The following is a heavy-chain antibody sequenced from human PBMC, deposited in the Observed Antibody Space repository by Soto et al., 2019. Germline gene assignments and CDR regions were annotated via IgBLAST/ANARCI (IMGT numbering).Heavy chain of an antibody. J-gene: IGHJ4*02. CDR3: AKDGHRDGIWTFDT. Sequence: EVQLLESGGQLVQPGGSLRLACAASGFTFSNYTMNWVRQVPGKGLEWVSGISVSGSHTYYADSVKGRFTISRDNFRSILILQMKSLRDGDTALYYCAKDGHRDGIWTFDTWGQGTLVTVSS. V-gene: IGHV3-23*01. CDR1: GFTFSNYT. CDR2: ISVSGSHT. D-gene: IGHD3-3*01.